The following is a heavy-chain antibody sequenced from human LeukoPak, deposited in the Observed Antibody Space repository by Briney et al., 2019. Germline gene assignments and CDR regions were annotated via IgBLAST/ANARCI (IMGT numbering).Heavy chain of an antibody. V-gene: IGHV3-48*02. CDR1: GITFSAYS. Sequence: GGSLRLSCAASGITFSAYSMNWVRQAPGKGLEWISYISSRGNTQNYADSVKGRFTISRDNAKNSVFLQMDSLGDEDTSVYYCASKIGLNAFDVWGQGTVVTVSS. CDR3: ASKIGLNAFDV. J-gene: IGHJ3*01. CDR2: ISSRGNTQ. D-gene: IGHD3-10*01.